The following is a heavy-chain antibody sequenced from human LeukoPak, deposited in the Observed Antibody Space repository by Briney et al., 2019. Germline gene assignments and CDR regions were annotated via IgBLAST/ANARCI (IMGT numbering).Heavy chain of an antibody. D-gene: IGHD5/OR15-5a*01. Sequence: SETLSLTCTVSGGSISSYYWSWVRQPPGKGLEWIGNIHYSGITHYNPSLKSRVSLFVDTSKKQVSLKLRSLTAADTALYYCAREGSTPFDIWGQGTSVTVSS. CDR3: AREGSTPFDI. CDR1: GGSISSYY. J-gene: IGHJ3*02. CDR2: IHYSGIT. V-gene: IGHV4-59*01.